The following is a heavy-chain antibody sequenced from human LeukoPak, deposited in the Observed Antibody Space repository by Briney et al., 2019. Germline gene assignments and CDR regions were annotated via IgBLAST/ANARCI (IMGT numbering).Heavy chain of an antibody. J-gene: IGHJ4*02. CDR1: GFTLSSYA. V-gene: IGHV3-23*01. CDR2: ISGSGGST. D-gene: IGHD2-15*01. CDR3: SSKRSGDIVVVVDY. Sequence: PGGSLSLSCAASGFTLSSYAMSWVPQAPGKGLEWVSAISGSGGSTYYAGSVKGRFTISRDNSKNTLYLQMNSLRAEDTAVYYCSSKRSGDIVVVVDYWGQGTLVTVSS.